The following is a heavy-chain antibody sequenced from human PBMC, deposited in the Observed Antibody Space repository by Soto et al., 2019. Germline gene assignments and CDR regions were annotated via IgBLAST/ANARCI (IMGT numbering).Heavy chain of an antibody. CDR3: ARMFGVSVSGTFYFDY. CDR2: ISGSSSYI. J-gene: IGHJ4*02. V-gene: IGHV3-21*01. Sequence: GSVRLSCAASGFTFSSYSMNWVRQAPGKGLEWVSFISGSSSYIYYADSVKGRFTISRDNAKNSLYVQMNSLSAEDTAVYYCARMFGVSVSGTFYFDYWGQGTLVTVSS. CDR1: GFTFSSYS. D-gene: IGHD6-19*01.